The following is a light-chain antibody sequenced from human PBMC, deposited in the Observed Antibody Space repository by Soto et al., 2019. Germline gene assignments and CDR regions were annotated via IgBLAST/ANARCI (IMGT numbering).Light chain of an antibody. CDR3: LQHNNYPWT. V-gene: IGKV1-17*01. CDR2: AAS. Sequence: DIQMTQSPSSLSASVGDRVTIACRASQAIRNDLGWYQQKPGKAPKRLIYAASSLDSEVPLRFSGSGSGTEFALTISSLQPEDFATYYCLQHNNYPWTFGQGTKVDIX. CDR1: QAIRND. J-gene: IGKJ1*01.